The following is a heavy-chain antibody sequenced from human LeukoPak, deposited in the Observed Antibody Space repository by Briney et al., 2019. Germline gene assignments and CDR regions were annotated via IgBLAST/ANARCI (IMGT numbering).Heavy chain of an antibody. CDR3: AKVNVLTGGEYYFDY. D-gene: IGHD3-9*01. CDR1: GFTFDDYD. V-gene: IGHV3-9*01. Sequence: GGSLRLSCAASGFTFDDYDMHWVRQAPGKGLEWVSGISWNSDSIGYADSVKGRFTISRDNAKNSLYLQMNSLRAEDTALYYCAKVNVLTGGEYYFDYWGQGTLVTVSS. J-gene: IGHJ4*02. CDR2: ISWNSDSI.